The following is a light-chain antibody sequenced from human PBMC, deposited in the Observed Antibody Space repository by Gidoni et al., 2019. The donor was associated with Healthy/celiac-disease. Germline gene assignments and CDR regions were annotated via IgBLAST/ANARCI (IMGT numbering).Light chain of an antibody. Sequence: QSVLTQPHSASGTPGQRVTISCSGSSSNIGSNYVYWYQQHPGTAPKLLIYRNNQRPSGVPDRFSGSKSGTSASLAISGLRSEDEADYYCAAWDDSLSGRWVFGGGTKLTVL. CDR1: SSNIGSNY. CDR2: RNN. CDR3: AAWDDSLSGRWV. J-gene: IGLJ3*02. V-gene: IGLV1-47*01.